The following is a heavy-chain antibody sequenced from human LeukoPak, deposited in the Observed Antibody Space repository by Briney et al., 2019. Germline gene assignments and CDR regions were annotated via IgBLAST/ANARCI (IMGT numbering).Heavy chain of an antibody. Sequence: PGGSLRLSCAAPGFTFSSYRMSWVRQAPGKGLEWVANIKQDGSEKYYVDPVKGRFTISRDNAKNSLYLQMNSLRAEDTAVYYCARVEYLTCFDYWGQGTLVTVSS. CDR2: IKQDGSEK. J-gene: IGHJ4*02. V-gene: IGHV3-7*01. CDR3: ARVEYLTCFDY. D-gene: IGHD4/OR15-4a*01. CDR1: GFTFSSYR.